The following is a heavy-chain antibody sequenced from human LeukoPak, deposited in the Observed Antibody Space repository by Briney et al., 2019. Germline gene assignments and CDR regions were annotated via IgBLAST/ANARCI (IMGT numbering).Heavy chain of an antibody. D-gene: IGHD5-18*01. CDR2: IKQDGSEK. CDR3: ARGRITWDTAMVTGYYYYYMDV. CDR1: GFTFSSYW. V-gene: IGHV3-7*01. Sequence: GGSLRLSCAASGFTFSSYWMSWVRQAPGKGLEWVANIKQDGSEKYYVDSVKGRFTISRDNAKNSLYLQMNSLRAEDTAVYYCARGRITWDTAMVTGYYYYYMDVWGKGTTVTISS. J-gene: IGHJ6*03.